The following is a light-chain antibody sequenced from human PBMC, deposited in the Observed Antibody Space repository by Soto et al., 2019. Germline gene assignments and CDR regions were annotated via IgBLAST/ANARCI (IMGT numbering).Light chain of an antibody. V-gene: IGKV3D-15*01. Sequence: EIVMTHSPATLSLSPGERASLSCRASQSVSSYLAWYQQKPGQAPRLLIYDASNRATGIPARFSGSGSGTESTLTISSLQSEDFAVYFCQQYNYWPTFGQGTRLEIK. CDR3: QQYNYWPT. CDR2: DAS. J-gene: IGKJ5*01. CDR1: QSVSSY.